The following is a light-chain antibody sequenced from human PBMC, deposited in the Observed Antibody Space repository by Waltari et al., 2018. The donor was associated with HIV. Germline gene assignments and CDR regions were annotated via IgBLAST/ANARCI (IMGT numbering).Light chain of an antibody. J-gene: IGKJ4*01. CDR1: QSVSRN. Sequence: EIVMTQSPGTLSVSPGERATLSCRASQSVSRNLAWYQQKPGQAPRLFIYDASTSATGIPARFSGSGSGTEFTLTISSLQSEDFAVYYCQQYENWPLTFGGGTKVGT. V-gene: IGKV3-15*01. CDR2: DAS. CDR3: QQYENWPLT.